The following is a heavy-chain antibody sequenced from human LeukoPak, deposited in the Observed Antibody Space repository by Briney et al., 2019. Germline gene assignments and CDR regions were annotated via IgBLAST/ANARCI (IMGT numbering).Heavy chain of an antibody. J-gene: IGHJ4*02. CDR1: GFTFSSYG. V-gene: IGHV3-48*04. CDR2: ISSSGSTI. CDR3: ARGPYYYDSSGYDY. Sequence: PGGSLRLSCAASGFTFSSYGMHWVRQAPGKGLEWVSYISSSGSTIYYADSVKGRFTISRDNAKNSLYLQMNSLRAEDTAVYYCARGPYYYDSSGYDYWGQGTLVTVSS. D-gene: IGHD3-22*01.